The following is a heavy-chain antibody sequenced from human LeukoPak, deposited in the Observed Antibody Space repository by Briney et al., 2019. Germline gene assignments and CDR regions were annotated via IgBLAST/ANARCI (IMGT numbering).Heavy chain of an antibody. CDR3: ARAIIAVAGFDY. V-gene: IGHV4-59*08. J-gene: IGHJ4*02. CDR1: GGSISSYY. D-gene: IGHD6-19*01. CDR2: IYYSGST. Sequence: SETLSLTCTVSGGSISSYYWSWIRQPPGEGLEWIGYIYYSGSTNYNPSLKSRVTISVDTSKNQFSLKLSSVTAADTAVYYCARAIIAVAGFDYWGQGTLVTVSS.